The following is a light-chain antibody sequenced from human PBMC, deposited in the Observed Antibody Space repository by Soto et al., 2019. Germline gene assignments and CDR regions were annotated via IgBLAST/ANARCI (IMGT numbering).Light chain of an antibody. CDR2: AAS. Sequence: AIQMTQSPSSLSASVGDRVTITCRASQGIRNDLGWYQQKPGKGPKLLIYAASSLQIGVPSRFGGSGSGTDFTLTISSLQPEDCATDYCLQDYNYPLTFGGGTKVEIK. CDR3: LQDYNYPLT. V-gene: IGKV1-6*01. J-gene: IGKJ4*01. CDR1: QGIRND.